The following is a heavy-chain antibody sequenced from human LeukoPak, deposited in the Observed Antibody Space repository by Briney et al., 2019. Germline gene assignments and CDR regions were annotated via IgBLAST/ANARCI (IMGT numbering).Heavy chain of an antibody. Sequence: PGGSLRLSCAASGFTFSSYWMSWVRQAPGKGLEWVANIKQDGSEKYYVDSVKSRFTISRDNAKNSLYLQMNSLRAEDTAVYYCARVVISSGSRRFDPWGQGTLVTVSS. J-gene: IGHJ5*02. CDR3: ARVVISSGSRRFDP. CDR1: GFTFSSYW. CDR2: IKQDGSEK. V-gene: IGHV3-7*01. D-gene: IGHD3-10*01.